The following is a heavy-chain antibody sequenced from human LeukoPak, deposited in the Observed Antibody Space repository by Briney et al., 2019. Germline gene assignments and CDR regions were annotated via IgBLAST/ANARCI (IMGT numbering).Heavy chain of an antibody. CDR1: GYTFTSYG. CDR3: AVDRGY. V-gene: IGHV1-18*01. D-gene: IGHD2-2*01. J-gene: IGHJ4*02. CDR2: ISAYNGNT. Sequence: GASVKVSCKASGYTFTSYGISWVRQAPGQGLEWMGWISAYNGNTNYAQKLQGRVTMTEDTSTDTAYMELSSLRSEDTAVYYCAVDRGYWGQGTLVTVSS.